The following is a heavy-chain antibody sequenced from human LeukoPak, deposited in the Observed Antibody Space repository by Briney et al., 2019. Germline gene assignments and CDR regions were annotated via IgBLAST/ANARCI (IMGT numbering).Heavy chain of an antibody. CDR3: ARYGDSSLYYSADAFDI. V-gene: IGHV3-48*03. J-gene: IGHJ3*02. CDR2: IGTSDSST. Sequence: GGSLRLSCVASGFTVSSNQITWVRQAPGKGLEWVSYIGTSDSSTYYADSVKGRFTISRDNAKNSLYLQMNSLRVEDTAVYYCARYGDSSLYYSADAFDIWGQGTMVTVSS. D-gene: IGHD3-22*01. CDR1: GFTVSSNQ.